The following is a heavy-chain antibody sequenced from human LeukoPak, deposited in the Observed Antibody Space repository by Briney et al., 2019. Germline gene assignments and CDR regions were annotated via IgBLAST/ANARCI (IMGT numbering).Heavy chain of an antibody. CDR2: ISFDGNTK. J-gene: IGHJ4*02. CDR3: AKAVTTEGRNFDY. CDR1: GITFSSYG. V-gene: IGHV3-30*18. Sequence: GGSLRLSCAASGITFSSYGMHWVRQAPGKGLEWVAVISFDGNTKYFGDSVKGRFTISRDNSKSTTYLQMNSLRPEDTAVYYCAKAVTTEGRNFDYWGQGTLVTVSS. D-gene: IGHD4-11*01.